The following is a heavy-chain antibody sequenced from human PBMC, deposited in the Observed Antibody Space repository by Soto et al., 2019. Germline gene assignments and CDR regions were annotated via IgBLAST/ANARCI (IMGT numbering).Heavy chain of an antibody. V-gene: IGHV3-33*01. CDR1: GFTFSSYG. CDR2: IWYDGSNK. Sequence: QVQLVESGGGVVQPGRSLRLSCAASGFTFSSYGMHWVRQAPGKGLEWVAVIWYDGSNKDYADSVKGRFTISRDNSKNTLYLQMNSLRAEDTAVYYCARDCSGGSCPANDAFDIWGQGTMVTVSS. CDR3: ARDCSGGSCPANDAFDI. D-gene: IGHD2-15*01. J-gene: IGHJ3*02.